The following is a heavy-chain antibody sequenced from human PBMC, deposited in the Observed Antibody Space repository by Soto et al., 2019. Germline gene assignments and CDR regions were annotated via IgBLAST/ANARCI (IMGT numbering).Heavy chain of an antibody. CDR3: AKDHYYDSSGYYDC. CDR2: ISNDGSNT. D-gene: IGHD3-22*01. CDR1: GFTFSNYG. V-gene: IGHV3-30*18. Sequence: GGSLRLSCAASGFTFSNYGMHWVRQAPGKGLEWVAIISNDGSNTYYADSVKGRFTISRDNSENTLYLQLNSLRAEDTALYYCAKDHYYDSSGYYDCWGQGTLVTVSS. J-gene: IGHJ4*02.